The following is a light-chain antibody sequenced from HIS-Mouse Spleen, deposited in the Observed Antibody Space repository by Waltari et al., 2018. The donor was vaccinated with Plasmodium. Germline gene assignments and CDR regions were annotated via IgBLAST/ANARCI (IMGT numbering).Light chain of an antibody. CDR3: QQYYSYLLT. CDR2: AAS. CDR1: QGISSY. J-gene: IGKJ4*01. V-gene: IGKV1-8*01. Sequence: AIRLTQSPSSFSASTGDRVTITCRPSQGISSYLAWYQQKPGKAPKLLIYAASTLQSGVPSRFSGSGSGTDFTLTISCLQSEDFATYYCQQYYSYLLTFGGGTK.